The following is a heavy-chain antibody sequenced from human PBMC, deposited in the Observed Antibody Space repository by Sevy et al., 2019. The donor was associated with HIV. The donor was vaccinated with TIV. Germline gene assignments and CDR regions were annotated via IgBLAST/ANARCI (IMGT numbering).Heavy chain of an antibody. V-gene: IGHV6-1*01. CDR3: AREGYYGSGPRLYYFDY. CDR2: TYYRSKWYN. CDR1: GDSVSSNSAV. Sequence: SQTLSLTCAISGDSVSSNSAVWNWIRQSPSRGLEWLGRTYYRSKWYNDYAVSVKSRITINPDTSKTQFSLQLNSVTPEDTAVYYCAREGYYGSGPRLYYFDYWGQGTLVTVSS. J-gene: IGHJ4*02. D-gene: IGHD3-10*01.